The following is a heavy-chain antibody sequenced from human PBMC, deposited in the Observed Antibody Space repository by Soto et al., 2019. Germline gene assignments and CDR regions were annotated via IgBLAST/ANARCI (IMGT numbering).Heavy chain of an antibody. D-gene: IGHD1-26*01. J-gene: IGHJ4*02. V-gene: IGHV1-69*01. CDR3: ASGRDQPPVGLYFDS. CDR2: IIPMFGTP. Sequence: QVQLVQSGAEVKKPGSSVKVSCTASGGAFNNYIFDWVRQAPGQGLEWMGGIIPMFGTPKYAQTFQDRITISADVSTGTAYMELTSLRFDDTAVYYCASGRDQPPVGLYFDSWGEGTRVTVSS. CDR1: GGAFNNYI.